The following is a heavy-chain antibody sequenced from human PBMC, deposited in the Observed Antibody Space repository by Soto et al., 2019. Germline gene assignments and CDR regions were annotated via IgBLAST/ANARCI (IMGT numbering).Heavy chain of an antibody. J-gene: IGHJ4*02. D-gene: IGHD2-8*02. CDR2: ISPGGDRI. CDR1: GFMFDSYA. CDR3: TKSADSTGWVVYF. V-gene: IGHV3-48*02. Sequence: GGSLRLSCVASGFMFDSYAMNWVRQAPGKGLEWVSYISPGGDRIYYAESLKGRITISRDNARNSLSLQMNILSDEDTAVYYCTKSADSTGWVVYFWAQGLLVTVSS.